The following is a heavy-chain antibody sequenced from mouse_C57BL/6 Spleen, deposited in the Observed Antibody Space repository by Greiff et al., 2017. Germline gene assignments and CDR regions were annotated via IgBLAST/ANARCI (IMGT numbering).Heavy chain of an antibody. CDR3: ARGGYDYDDVPWYFDV. Sequence: QVQLQQSGAELVKPGASVKISCKASGYAFSSYWMNWVKQRPGKGLEWIGQIYPGDGDTNYNGKFKGKATLTADKSSSTAYMQLSSLTSEDSAVYFCARGGYDYDDVPWYFDVWGTGTTVTVSS. J-gene: IGHJ1*03. CDR2: IYPGDGDT. D-gene: IGHD2-4*01. CDR1: GYAFSSYW. V-gene: IGHV1-80*01.